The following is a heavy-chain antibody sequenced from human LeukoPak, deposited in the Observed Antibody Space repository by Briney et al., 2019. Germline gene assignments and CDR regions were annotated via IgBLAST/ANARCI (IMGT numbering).Heavy chain of an antibody. CDR3: ARAPDTAMVPYWYFDL. CDR1: GGSISSGGYS. J-gene: IGHJ2*01. CDR2: IYHNGST. D-gene: IGHD5-18*01. Sequence: SETLSLTCAVSGGSISSGGYSWSWIRQPPGKGLEWIGYIYHNGSTYYNPSLKSRVTISVDRSKNQFSLKLSSVTAADTAVYYCARAPDTAMVPYWYFDLWGRGTLVTVSS. V-gene: IGHV4-30-2*01.